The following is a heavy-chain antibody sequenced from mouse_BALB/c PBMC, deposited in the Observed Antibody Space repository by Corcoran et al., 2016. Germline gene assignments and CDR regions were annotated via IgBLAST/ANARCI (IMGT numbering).Heavy chain of an antibody. V-gene: IGHV9-3-1*01. D-gene: IGHD1-1*01. CDR3: ARSDGSSWFAY. J-gene: IGHJ3*01. Sequence: QIQLVQSGPELKKPGETVKISCKASGYTFTNYGMNWVKQAPGKGLKWMGWINPYTGEPTYADDFKGRFAFSLETSASTAYLQINNLKNEDTATYFCARSDGSSWFAYWGQGTLVTVSA. CDR1: GYTFTNYG. CDR2: INPYTGEP.